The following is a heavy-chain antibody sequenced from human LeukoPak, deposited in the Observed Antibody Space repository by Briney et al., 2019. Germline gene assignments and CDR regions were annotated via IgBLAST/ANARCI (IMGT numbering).Heavy chain of an antibody. CDR2: IIPIFGTA. CDR3: ARERITIFGVVTSSGIDP. V-gene: IGHV1-69*01. CDR1: GGTFSSYA. J-gene: IGHJ5*02. D-gene: IGHD3-3*01. Sequence: ASVKVSCKASGGTFSSYAISWVRQAPGQGLEWMGGIIPIFGTANYAQKFQGRVTITADESTSTAYMELSSLRSEDTAVYYCARERITIFGVVTSSGIDPWGQGTLVTVSS.